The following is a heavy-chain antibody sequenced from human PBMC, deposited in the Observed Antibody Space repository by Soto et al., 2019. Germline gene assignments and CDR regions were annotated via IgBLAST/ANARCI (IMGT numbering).Heavy chain of an antibody. J-gene: IGHJ4*02. D-gene: IGHD3-9*01. CDR1: GFGFGGDA. CDR2: TRSKADSRTT. CDR3: TRVLAAPFDILLYYFDN. Sequence: PGGAHGDPGSSAGFGFGGDAVSWANQPPGRGVVWEGFTRSKADSRTTESASSVRGSFTISRDDSKCIVYLQINSLKTEYTAVYYCTRVLAAPFDILLYYFDNWGQGTLVAVSS. V-gene: IGHV3-49*04.